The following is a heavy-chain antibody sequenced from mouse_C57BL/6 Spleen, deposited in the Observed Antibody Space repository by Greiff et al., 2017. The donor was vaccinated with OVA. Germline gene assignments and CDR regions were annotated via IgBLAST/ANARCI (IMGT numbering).Heavy chain of an antibody. CDR3: TTGPLLYFDY. CDR1: GFNIKDDY. J-gene: IGHJ2*01. CDR2: IGTGNGDT. V-gene: IGHV14-4*01. D-gene: IGHD6-1*01. Sequence: EVQLQQSGAELVRPGASVKLSCTASGFNIKDDYMHWVKQRPEQGLEWIGWIGTGNGDTEYASKLQGKATITADKSSNTAYLHLSSLTSEDTAVYYCTTGPLLYFDYWGQGTTLTVSS.